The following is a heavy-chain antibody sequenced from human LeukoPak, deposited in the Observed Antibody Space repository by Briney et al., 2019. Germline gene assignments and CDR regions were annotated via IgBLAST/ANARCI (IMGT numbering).Heavy chain of an antibody. D-gene: IGHD7-27*01. CDR2: MSNDGSYT. Sequence: GGSLRLSCVGSGFTLSAYWMGWVRQAPGQGLEYVSHMSNDGSYTVYADSVKGRFTISRENAKNTVYLQMNSLRAEDTAVYYCARDNWGSFDYWGQGVLITVSS. CDR3: ARDNWGSFDY. CDR1: GFTLSAYW. J-gene: IGHJ4*02. V-gene: IGHV3-74*01.